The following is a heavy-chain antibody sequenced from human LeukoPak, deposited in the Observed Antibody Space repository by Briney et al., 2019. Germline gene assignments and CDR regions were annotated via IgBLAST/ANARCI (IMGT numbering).Heavy chain of an antibody. D-gene: IGHD5-24*01. Sequence: SGPALVKPTQTLTLTCTFSGFSLSTSGMCVSWIRQPPGKALEWLALIDWDDDKYYSTSLKTRLTISKDTSKNQVVLTMTNMDPVDTATYYCARTLRDGYNEYYFDYWGQGTLVTVSS. V-gene: IGHV2-70*01. J-gene: IGHJ4*02. CDR2: IDWDDDK. CDR1: GFSLSTSGMC. CDR3: ARTLRDGYNEYYFDY.